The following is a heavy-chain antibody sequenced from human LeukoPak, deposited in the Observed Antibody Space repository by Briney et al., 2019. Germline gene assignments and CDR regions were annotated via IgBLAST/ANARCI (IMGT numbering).Heavy chain of an antibody. CDR3: AREGGDNWNYGYFDY. J-gene: IGHJ4*02. V-gene: IGHV3-33*01. D-gene: IGHD1-7*01. CDR2: IWYDGSNK. Sequence: PGGSLRLSCAASGFTFSSYGMHWVRQAPGKGLEWVAVIWYDGSNKYYADSVKGRFTISRDNSKNTLYLQMNSLRAEDTAVYYCAREGGDNWNYGYFDYWGQGTLVTVSS. CDR1: GFTFSSYG.